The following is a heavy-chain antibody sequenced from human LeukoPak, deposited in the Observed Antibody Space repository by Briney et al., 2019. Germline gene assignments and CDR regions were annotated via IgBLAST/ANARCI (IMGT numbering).Heavy chain of an antibody. Sequence: GGSLRLSCAASGFTFSKYWMHWVRQAPVKGLVWVSRIKGDGSYTNYADSVKGRFTISRDNAKNTLYLQMNSLRAEDTAVYYCARDGDAYNFDYWGQGALVTVSS. CDR3: ARDGDAYNFDY. CDR1: GFTFSKYW. V-gene: IGHV3-74*01. D-gene: IGHD5-24*01. J-gene: IGHJ4*02. CDR2: IKGDGSYT.